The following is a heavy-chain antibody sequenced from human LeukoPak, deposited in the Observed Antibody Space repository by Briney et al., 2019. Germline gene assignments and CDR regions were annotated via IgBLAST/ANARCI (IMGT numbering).Heavy chain of an antibody. CDR3: ARQFDSGSYYLFDY. D-gene: IGHD1-26*01. J-gene: IGHJ4*02. V-gene: IGHV3-30-3*01. CDR2: VSYDGTNK. CDR1: GFTFSTYN. Sequence: QPERSLRLSCAASGFTFSTYNIHWVRQAPGKGLEWVAIVSYDGTNKYYADSVKGRFTISRDNSKNTLYLQMNSLRAEDTAVYYCARQFDSGSYYLFDYWGQGTLVTVSS.